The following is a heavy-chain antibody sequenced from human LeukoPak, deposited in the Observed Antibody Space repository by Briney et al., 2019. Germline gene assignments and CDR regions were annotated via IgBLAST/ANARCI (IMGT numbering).Heavy chain of an antibody. CDR3: AKDRSFTWSFDY. J-gene: IGHJ4*02. V-gene: IGHV3-9*01. CDR1: GFTFDDYA. Sequence: GRSLRLSCAASGFTFDDYAMHWVRQAPGKGLEWVSGISWNSGSIGYADSVKGRFTVTRDDSRKTLYLQMNSLRADDTAVYYCAKDRSFTWSFDYWGQGTLVTVSS. D-gene: IGHD2-8*02. CDR2: ISWNSGSI.